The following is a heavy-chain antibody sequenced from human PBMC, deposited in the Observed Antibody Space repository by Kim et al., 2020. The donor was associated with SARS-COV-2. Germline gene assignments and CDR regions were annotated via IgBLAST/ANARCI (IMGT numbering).Heavy chain of an antibody. Sequence: SETLSLTCTVSGGSISSGGYYWSWIRQHPGKGLEWIGYIYYSGSTYYNPSLKSRVTISVDTSKNQFSLKLSSVTAADTAVYYCARVEGITIFGVVIKGAFDIWGQGTMVTVSS. CDR1: GGSISSGGYY. D-gene: IGHD3-3*01. CDR3: ARVEGITIFGVVIKGAFDI. J-gene: IGHJ3*02. CDR2: IYYSGST. V-gene: IGHV4-31*03.